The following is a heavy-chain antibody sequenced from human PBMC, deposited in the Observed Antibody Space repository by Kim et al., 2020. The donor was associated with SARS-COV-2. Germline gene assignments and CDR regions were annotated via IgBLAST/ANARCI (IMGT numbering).Heavy chain of an antibody. D-gene: IGHD3-22*01. CDR3: AKGGSSYIVVWYFDL. V-gene: IGHV3-23*01. CDR1: GFTFSSYA. J-gene: IGHJ2*01. Sequence: GGSLRLSCAASGFTFSSYAMSWVRQAPGKGLEWVSAISGSGGSTYYADSVKGRFTISRDNSKNTLYLQMNSLRAEDTAVYYCAKGGSSYIVVWYFDLWGRGTLVTVSS. CDR2: ISGSGGST.